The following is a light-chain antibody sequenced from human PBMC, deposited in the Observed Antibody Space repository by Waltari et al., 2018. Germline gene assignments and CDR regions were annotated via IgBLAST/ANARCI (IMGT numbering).Light chain of an antibody. CDR2: SAS. Sequence: EFVLTQSPGTLSLSPGERATLSCRASQSVSSSYLAWYQQKPGQAPRLLMYSASSRATGIPDRFRGSGSGTDFTLTISRLEPEDFAVYYCQQYGSSPLFTFGPGTKVDIK. CDR3: QQYGSSPLFT. V-gene: IGKV3-20*01. J-gene: IGKJ3*01. CDR1: QSVSSSY.